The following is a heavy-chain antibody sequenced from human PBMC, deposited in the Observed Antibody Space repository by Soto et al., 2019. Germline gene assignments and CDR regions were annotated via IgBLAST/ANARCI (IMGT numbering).Heavy chain of an antibody. J-gene: IGHJ4*02. CDR2: SSNRGTAI. V-gene: IGHV3-11*01. Sequence: QVQLVESGGGLVKPGGSLRLSCAASRITFSDYYMSWIRQAPGKGLEWVSCSSNRGTAIYYADSVKGRFTISRDNAKNSLYLQMNGLRAEDTAVYYCASSKADSNVNGYYYVSAGGQGTLVTVSS. D-gene: IGHD3-22*01. CDR1: RITFSDYY. CDR3: ASSKADSNVNGYYYVSA.